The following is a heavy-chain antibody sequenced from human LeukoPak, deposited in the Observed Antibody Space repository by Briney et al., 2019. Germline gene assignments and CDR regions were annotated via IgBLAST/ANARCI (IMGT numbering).Heavy chain of an antibody. V-gene: IGHV3-74*01. CDR1: GFTFSSYW. Sequence: GGSLRLSCAASGFTFSSYWMHWVRQGPGKGLVWVSRINSDGSSTTYADSVKGRFTISRDNAKNTLYLQMNSLRADDTAVYYCARATVTRWFDPWGQGTLVTVSS. J-gene: IGHJ5*02. D-gene: IGHD4-17*01. CDR2: INSDGSST. CDR3: ARATVTRWFDP.